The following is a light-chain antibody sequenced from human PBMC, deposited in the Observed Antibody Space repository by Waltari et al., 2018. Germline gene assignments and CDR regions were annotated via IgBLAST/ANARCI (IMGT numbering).Light chain of an antibody. Sequence: QSALTQPPSASGSPGQSITISCPGISTDVAGYDPVFWYHHHPGKAPKLFISEVTKRPSGVPDRFSGSKSDNTASLAVSGLQAEDEADYYCSSYAGGSSLMFGGGTKLTVL. CDR3: SSYAGGSSLM. V-gene: IGLV2-8*01. J-gene: IGLJ3*02. CDR2: EVT. CDR1: STDVAGYDP.